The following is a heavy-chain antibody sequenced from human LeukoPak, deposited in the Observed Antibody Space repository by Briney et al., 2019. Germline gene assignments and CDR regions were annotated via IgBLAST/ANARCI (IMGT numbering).Heavy chain of an antibody. V-gene: IGHV4-59*01. J-gene: IGHJ6*03. CDR2: IYYSGST. CDR1: GGSISSYY. Sequence: SETLSLTCTVSGGSISSYYWSWIRQPPGKGLQWIGYIYYSGSTNYNPSLKSRVTISVDRSKNQFSLKLRSVTAADTAVYYCARGTMVYYYYYMDVWGKGTTVTVSS. CDR3: ARGTMVYYYYYMDV. D-gene: IGHD4/OR15-4a*01.